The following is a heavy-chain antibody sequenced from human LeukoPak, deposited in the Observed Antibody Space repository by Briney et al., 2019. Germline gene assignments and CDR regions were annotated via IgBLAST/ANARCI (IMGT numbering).Heavy chain of an antibody. D-gene: IGHD2-15*01. CDR2: IGPAGDT. V-gene: IGHV3-13*01. CDR3: TREYCSGGSCYFDY. Sequence: GGSLRLSCAASGFTFSNYDMHWVRQATGKGLEWVSAIGPAGDTYYPGSVKGRFTISRENAKSSLYLQMNSLRAGDTAVYYCTREYCSGGSCYFDYWGQGTLVTVSS. CDR1: GFTFSNYD. J-gene: IGHJ4*02.